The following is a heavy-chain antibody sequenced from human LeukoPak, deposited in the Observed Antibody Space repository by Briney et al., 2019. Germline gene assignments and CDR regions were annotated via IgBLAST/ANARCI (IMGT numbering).Heavy chain of an antibody. CDR2: INGGGSTT. D-gene: IGHD3-10*01. CDR1: GFTFSTYW. CDR3: ARDYAGSPDY. J-gene: IGHJ4*02. Sequence: GGSLRLSCTASGFTFSTYWINWVRQSPGRGLVWVALINGGGSTTTHADSVKGRFTISRDSAKNTAYLQMNSLRDEDTAVYYCARDYAGSPDYWGQGTLVTVSA. V-gene: IGHV3-74*03.